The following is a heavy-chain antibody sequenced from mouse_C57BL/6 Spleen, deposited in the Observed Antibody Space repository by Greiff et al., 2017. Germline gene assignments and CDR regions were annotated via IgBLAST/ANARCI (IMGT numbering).Heavy chain of an antibody. V-gene: IGHV1-55*01. D-gene: IGHD2-4*01. CDR2: IYPGSGST. Sequence: QVQLKQPGAELVKPGASVKMSCKASGYTFTSYWITWVKQRPGQGLEWIGDIYPGSGSTNYNEKFKSKATLTVDTSSSTAYMQLSSLTSEDSEVYYCALYDYDRFDYAMDYWGQGTSVTVSS. CDR1: GYTFTSYW. J-gene: IGHJ4*01. CDR3: ALYDYDRFDYAMDY.